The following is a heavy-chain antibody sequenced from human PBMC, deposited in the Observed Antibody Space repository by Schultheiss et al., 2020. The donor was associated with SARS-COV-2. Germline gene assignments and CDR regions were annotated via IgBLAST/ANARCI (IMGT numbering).Heavy chain of an antibody. V-gene: IGHV3-30*03. CDR3: ARTMSRLSYYYDSSCYKHKGIDY. CDR2: ISYDGSSK. D-gene: IGHD3-22*01. CDR1: GFTFSSYA. J-gene: IGHJ4*02. Sequence: GGSLRLSCAASGFTFSSYAMSWVRQAPGKGLEWVAVISYDGSSKYYADSVKGRFTISRDNSKNTLYLQMNSLRAEDTAVYYCARTMSRLSYYYDSSCYKHKGIDYWGQGTLVTVSS.